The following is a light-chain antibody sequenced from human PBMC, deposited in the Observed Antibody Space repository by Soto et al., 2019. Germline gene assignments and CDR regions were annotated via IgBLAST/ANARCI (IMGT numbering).Light chain of an antibody. V-gene: IGKV3-11*01. CDR1: QSVGSY. CDR2: DAS. Sequence: EIVLTQSPATLSLSPGDRATLSCRASQSVGSYLGWYQQRPGQAPRLLIYDASNRATGIPARFSGSGSVTDFTLTISSLEPEDGAVYYCQQRSDWPSTVGGGTKVEIK. J-gene: IGKJ4*01. CDR3: QQRSDWPST.